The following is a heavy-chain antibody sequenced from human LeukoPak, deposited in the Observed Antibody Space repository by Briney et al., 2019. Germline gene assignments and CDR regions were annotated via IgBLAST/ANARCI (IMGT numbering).Heavy chain of an antibody. D-gene: IGHD6-19*01. CDR2: IDPSDSYT. V-gene: IGHV5-10-1*01. J-gene: IGHJ4*02. Sequence: PGESLRISCQASGSRFTAYWICWWRQMPGKGLEWMGRIDPSDSYTNYSPSFQGHVTISADKSTSTAYLQWISLKDSDTAIYCWARLSSLAVLDYWGQGTLVTVSS. CDR3: ARLSSLAVLDY. CDR1: GSRFTAYW.